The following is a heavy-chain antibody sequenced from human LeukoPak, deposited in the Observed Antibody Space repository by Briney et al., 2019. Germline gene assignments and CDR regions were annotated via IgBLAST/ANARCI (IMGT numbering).Heavy chain of an antibody. CDR2: ISYDGSNK. CDR3: AKDQKWIAPGTLAARPTYYFDY. V-gene: IGHV3-30*18. CDR1: GFTFSSYG. Sequence: PGRSLRLSCAASGFTFSSYGMHWVRQAPGKGLELVAVISYDGSNKYYADSVKGRFTISRDNSKNTLYLQMNSLRAEDTAVYYCAKDQKWIAPGTLAARPTYYFDYWGQGTLVTVSS. J-gene: IGHJ4*02. D-gene: IGHD6-6*01.